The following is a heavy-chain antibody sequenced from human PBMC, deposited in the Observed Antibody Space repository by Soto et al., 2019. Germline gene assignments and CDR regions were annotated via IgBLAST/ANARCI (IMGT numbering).Heavy chain of an antibody. CDR1: GYTFNSYG. D-gene: IGHD6-6*01. CDR2: LNTYNGNK. CDR3: PRDVLDSTSGDRRFDP. J-gene: IGHJ5*02. Sequence: QVQLVQSGGEVKKPGASVRVSCKASGYTFNSYGISWVRQAPGQGLEWMGWLNTYNGNKNYAQKFQGRVSMTTDTSTSTADLELRSLGSDDTAVYYCPRDVLDSTSGDRRFDPWGQGTLVTVSS. V-gene: IGHV1-18*01.